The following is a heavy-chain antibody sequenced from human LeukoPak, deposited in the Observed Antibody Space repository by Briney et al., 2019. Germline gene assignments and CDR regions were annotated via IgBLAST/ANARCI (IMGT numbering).Heavy chain of an antibody. D-gene: IGHD3-10*01. CDR3: ARDGGFGELLGYYYGMDV. J-gene: IGHJ6*02. V-gene: IGHV3-53*04. Sequence: GGSLRLSCAASGFTVSSNYMSWVRQAPGKGLEWVSVIYSGGSTYYADSVKGRFTFSRHNSKNTLYLQMNSLRAEDTAVYYCARDGGFGELLGYYYGMDVWGQGTTVTVSS. CDR1: GFTVSSNY. CDR2: IYSGGST.